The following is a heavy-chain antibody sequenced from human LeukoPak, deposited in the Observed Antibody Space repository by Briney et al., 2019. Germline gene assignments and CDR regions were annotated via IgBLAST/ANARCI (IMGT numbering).Heavy chain of an antibody. V-gene: IGHV3-20*04. CDR2: IRWSGGST. CDR1: GFRFDDYG. Sequence: PGGSLRLSCAASGFRFDDYGMSWVRQPPGKGLEWVSGIRWSGGSTGYADSVKGRFIISRDNAKNSLYLQMNSLRAEDSALYYRARGVYSNYPNYYYMDVWGKGTTVTVSS. J-gene: IGHJ6*03. D-gene: IGHD4-11*01. CDR3: ARGVYSNYPNYYYMDV.